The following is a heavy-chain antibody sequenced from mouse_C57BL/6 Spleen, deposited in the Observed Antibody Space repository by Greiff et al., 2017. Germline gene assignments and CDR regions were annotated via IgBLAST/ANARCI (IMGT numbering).Heavy chain of an antibody. CDR1: GYTFTGYW. Sequence: VQLQQSGAELMKPGASVKLSCKATGYTFTGYWIEWVKQRPGHGLEWIGEILPGSGSTNYNEKFKGKATFTADTSSNTAYMQLSILTTEDSAIYDCSRHYYGSSLYAMDYWGQGTSVTVSS. CDR2: ILPGSGST. D-gene: IGHD1-1*01. J-gene: IGHJ4*01. CDR3: SRHYYGSSLYAMDY. V-gene: IGHV1-9*01.